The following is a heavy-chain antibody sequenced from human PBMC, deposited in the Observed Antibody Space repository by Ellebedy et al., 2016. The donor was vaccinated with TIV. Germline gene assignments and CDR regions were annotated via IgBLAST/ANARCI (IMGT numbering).Heavy chain of an antibody. V-gene: IGHV3-74*01. CDR2: INSDGSST. CDR3: AQSDGMDV. CDR1: GFIFSSYW. J-gene: IGHJ6*02. Sequence: GESLKISXTASGFIFSSYWMHWVRQAPGKGLVWVSRINSDGSSTSYADSVKGRFTISRDNAKNTLYLQMNSLRAEDTAVYYCAQSDGMDVWGQGTTVTVSS.